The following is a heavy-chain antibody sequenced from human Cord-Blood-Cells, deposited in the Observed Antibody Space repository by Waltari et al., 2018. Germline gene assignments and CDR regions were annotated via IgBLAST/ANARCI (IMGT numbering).Heavy chain of an antibody. D-gene: IGHD1-20*01. CDR2: INHRPRP. CDR3: ARGSMYNWNDVEGACDI. CDR1: GGSFSGYY. J-gene: IGHJ3*02. Sequence: QVQLQQWGAGLLKPSETLSLTCAVYGGSFSGYYWSWIRQPPGKGLEWIGEINHRPRPNYNPSLKSRVTISVDTSKNQFSLKLSSVTAADTAVYYCARGSMYNWNDVEGACDIWGQGTMVTVSS. V-gene: IGHV4-34*01.